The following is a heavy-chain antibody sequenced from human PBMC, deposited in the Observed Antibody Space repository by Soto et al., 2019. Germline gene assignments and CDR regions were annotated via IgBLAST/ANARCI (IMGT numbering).Heavy chain of an antibody. CDR2: ISYDGSNK. J-gene: IGHJ3*02. Sequence: QVQLVESGGGVVQPGRSLRLSCAASGFTFSSYAMHWVRQAPGKGLEWVAVISYDGSNKYYADSVKGRFTISRDNSKNTLYLQMNRLRAEDTAVYYCAENRGAFDIWGQGTMVTVSS. V-gene: IGHV3-30-3*01. CDR3: AENRGAFDI. CDR1: GFTFSSYA. D-gene: IGHD3-16*01.